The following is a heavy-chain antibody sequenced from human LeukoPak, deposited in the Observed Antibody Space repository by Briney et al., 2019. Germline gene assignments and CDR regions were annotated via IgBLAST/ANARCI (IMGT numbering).Heavy chain of an antibody. CDR3: ARLGPYGGNSDY. V-gene: IGHV1-69*13. Sequence: SVTVSCTASGGTFSSYAISWVRQAPGQGLEWMGGIIPIFGTANYAQKFQGRVTITADESTSTAYMELSSLRSEDTAVYYCARLGPYGGNSDYWGQGTLVTVSS. J-gene: IGHJ4*02. CDR2: IIPIFGTA. D-gene: IGHD4-23*01. CDR1: GGTFSSYA.